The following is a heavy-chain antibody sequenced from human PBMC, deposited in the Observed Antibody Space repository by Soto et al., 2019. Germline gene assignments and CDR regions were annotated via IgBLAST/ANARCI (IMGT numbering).Heavy chain of an antibody. J-gene: IGHJ6*02. CDR3: ARDGFWSGYSPHYYYGMDV. CDR2: IIPIFGTA. Sequence: SVKVSCKASGGTFSSYAISWVRQAPGQGLEWMGGIIPIFGTANYAQKFQGRVTITADESTSTAYMELSSLRSEDTAVYYCARDGFWSGYSPHYYYGMDVWGQGTTVTVSS. CDR1: GGTFSSYA. D-gene: IGHD3-3*01. V-gene: IGHV1-69*13.